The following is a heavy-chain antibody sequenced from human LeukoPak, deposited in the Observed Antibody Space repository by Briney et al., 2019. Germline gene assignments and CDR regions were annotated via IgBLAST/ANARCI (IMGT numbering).Heavy chain of an antibody. Sequence: SETLSLTCTVSGGSISSSSYYWGWIRQPPGKGLEWLGYIYYSGSSNYNPSLKSRVTMSADTSKNQFSLKLSSVTAADTAVYYCARVPRSYYYYYYYMDVWGKGTTVTVSS. CDR1: GGSISSSSYY. J-gene: IGHJ6*03. CDR2: IYYSGSS. V-gene: IGHV4-39*07. CDR3: ARVPRSYYYYYYYMDV.